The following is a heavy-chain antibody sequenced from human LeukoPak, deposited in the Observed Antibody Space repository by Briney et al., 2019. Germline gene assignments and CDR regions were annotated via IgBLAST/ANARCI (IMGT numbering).Heavy chain of an antibody. CDR1: GYTFTGYY. Sequence: ASVKVSCKASGYTFTGYYMHWVRQAPGQGLEWVGWINPDSGGTNYAQKFQGRVTMTRDTSIRTAYMELSRLRSDDTAVYYCATSGYSDSGYFDCWGQGTLVTVSS. CDR3: ATSGYSDSGYFDC. D-gene: IGHD5-12*01. V-gene: IGHV1-2*02. CDR2: INPDSGGT. J-gene: IGHJ4*02.